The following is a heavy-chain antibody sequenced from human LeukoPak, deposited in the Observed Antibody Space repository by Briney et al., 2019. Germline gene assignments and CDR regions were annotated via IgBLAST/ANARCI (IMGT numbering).Heavy chain of an antibody. J-gene: IGHJ4*02. CDR3: AKASCHHWVEYYFDY. V-gene: IGHV3-23*01. CDR2: ISGSGDST. CDR1: GFTFSSYG. D-gene: IGHD7-27*01. Sequence: PGGSLRLSCAASGFTFSSYGMSWVRQAPGKGLEWVSGISGSGDSTYYGDSVKGRFTISRDNSKNTLYLQMNSLRAEDTAVYDFAKASCHHWVEYYFDYWGQGTLVMVS.